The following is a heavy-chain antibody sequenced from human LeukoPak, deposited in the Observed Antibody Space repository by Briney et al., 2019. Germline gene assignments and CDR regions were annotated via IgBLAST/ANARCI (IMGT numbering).Heavy chain of an antibody. Sequence: GGSLSLSCAASGSTFKNYAMYWVGQAPGKGLGWVAGIFGSGGSAHYADSVKGRFTIFRDNSKNTVYLQMNSLRAEDTAVYYCGKTTVGYSSGRYPGWPVDYWGQGTLVTVSS. CDR1: GSTFKNYA. V-gene: IGHV3-23*01. CDR2: IFGSGGSA. J-gene: IGHJ4*02. D-gene: IGHD6-19*01. CDR3: GKTTVGYSSGRYPGWPVDY.